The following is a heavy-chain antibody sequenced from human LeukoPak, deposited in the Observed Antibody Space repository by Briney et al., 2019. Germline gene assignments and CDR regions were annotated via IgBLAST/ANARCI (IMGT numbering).Heavy chain of an antibody. Sequence: SVKVSCKASGGTFSSNAIGWVRQAPGQGLEWMGGINPFFGTANYAQKFQGRVTITADESTSTAHMELSSLRSEDTAVYYCARDPQGAYYMDVWGKGTTVTVSS. CDR2: INPFFGTA. V-gene: IGHV1-69*13. CDR3: ARDPQGAYYMDV. CDR1: GGTFSSNA. J-gene: IGHJ6*03.